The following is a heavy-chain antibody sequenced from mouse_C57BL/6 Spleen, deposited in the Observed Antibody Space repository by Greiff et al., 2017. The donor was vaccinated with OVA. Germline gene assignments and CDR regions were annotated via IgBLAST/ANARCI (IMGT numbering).Heavy chain of an antibody. D-gene: IGHD3-1*01. Sequence: QVQLKQPGTELVKPGASVKLSCTASGYTFTSYWMRWVQQRPGQGLEWIGYINPSNGGTTYNDKFKSKATLTVDKSSSTAYMQHSGLTSDDAADYYCARGAMYAMDYWGQGTSVTVSS. V-gene: IGHV1-53*01. CDR1: GYTFTSYW. CDR2: INPSNGGT. J-gene: IGHJ4*01. CDR3: ARGAMYAMDY.